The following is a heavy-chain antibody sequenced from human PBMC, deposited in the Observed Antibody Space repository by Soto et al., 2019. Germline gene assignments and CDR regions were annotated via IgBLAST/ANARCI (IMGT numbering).Heavy chain of an antibody. CDR2: IYSGGST. CDR1: GFTVSSNY. Sequence: PGGSLRLSCAASGFTVSSNYMSWVRQAPGKGLEWVSVIYSGGSTYYADSVKGRFTISRDNSKNTLYLQMNSLRVEDSAVYYSARDITMIVVVPVPYYGMDVWGQGTTVTVSS. CDR3: ARDITMIVVVPVPYYGMDV. D-gene: IGHD3-22*01. V-gene: IGHV3-53*01. J-gene: IGHJ6*02.